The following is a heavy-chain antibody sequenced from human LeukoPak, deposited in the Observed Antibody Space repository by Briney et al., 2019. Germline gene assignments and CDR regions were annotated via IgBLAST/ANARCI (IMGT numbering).Heavy chain of an antibody. J-gene: IGHJ3*02. CDR1: GFTFSSYA. CDR3: AKSNGYGLVDI. Sequence: GSLRLSCAASGFTFSSYAMSWVRQAPGKGLEWIGYIYYSGSTNYNPSLKSRVTISVDTSKNQFSLKLSSVTAADTAVYYCAKSNGYGLVDIWGQGTMVAVSS. V-gene: IGHV4-59*12. CDR2: IYYSGST. D-gene: IGHD3-10*01.